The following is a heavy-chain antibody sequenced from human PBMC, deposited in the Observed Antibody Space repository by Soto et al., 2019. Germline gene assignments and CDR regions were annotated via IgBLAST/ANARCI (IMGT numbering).Heavy chain of an antibody. D-gene: IGHD2-15*01. CDR2: INSDGSST. Sequence: EVQLVESGGGLVQPGGSLRLSCAASGFTFSSYWMHWVRQAPAKGLVWVSRINSDGSSTSYADSVKVRFTISRDNAKNTLYLQMNSLRAEDTAVYYCVRTSLVVAAATREDYWGQGTLVTVSS. V-gene: IGHV3-74*01. CDR1: GFTFSSYW. CDR3: VRTSLVVAAATREDY. J-gene: IGHJ4*02.